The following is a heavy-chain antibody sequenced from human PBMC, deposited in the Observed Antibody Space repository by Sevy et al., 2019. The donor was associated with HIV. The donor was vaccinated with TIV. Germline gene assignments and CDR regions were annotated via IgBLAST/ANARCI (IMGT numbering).Heavy chain of an antibody. Sequence: GGSLRLSCAASGFTVSSNYMSWVRQAPGKGLEWVSVIYRGGSTYYADSVKGRFTISRDNSKNTLYLQMNSLRAEDTAVYYCARLAAGALVDYWVQGTLVTVSS. V-gene: IGHV3-53*01. D-gene: IGHD2-8*02. CDR2: IYRGGST. CDR3: ARLAAGALVDY. CDR1: GFTVSSNY. J-gene: IGHJ4*02.